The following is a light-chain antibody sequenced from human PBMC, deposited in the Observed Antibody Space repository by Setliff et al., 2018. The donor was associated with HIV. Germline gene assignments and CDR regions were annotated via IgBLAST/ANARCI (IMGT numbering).Light chain of an antibody. V-gene: IGLV7-46*01. J-gene: IGLJ2*01. Sequence: QAVVTQEPSLTVSPGGTATLTCGSSTGAVTSGHYPYWFQQKPGQAPTTLIYDTTYKHSWTPARFSGSLLGGKAALTLSGAQPEDEAEYYCLLSYSGARVFGGGTKGTVL. CDR2: DTT. CDR1: TGAVTSGHY. CDR3: LLSYSGARV.